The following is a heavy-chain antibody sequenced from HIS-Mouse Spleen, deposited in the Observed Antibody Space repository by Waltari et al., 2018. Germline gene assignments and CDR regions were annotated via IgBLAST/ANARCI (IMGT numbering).Heavy chain of an antibody. V-gene: IGHV4-39*07. D-gene: IGHD6-13*01. J-gene: IGHJ2*01. CDR3: AREIPYSSSWYDWYFDL. CDR1: GGSISSSSYY. CDR2: IYYSGDP. Sequence: QLQLQESGPGLVKPSETLSLTCTVSGGSISSSSYYWGWIRQPPGKGLEWIGSIYYSGDPYYHPSLKSRVTISVDTSKNQFSLKLSSVTAADTAVYYCAREIPYSSSWYDWYFDLWGRGTLVTVSS.